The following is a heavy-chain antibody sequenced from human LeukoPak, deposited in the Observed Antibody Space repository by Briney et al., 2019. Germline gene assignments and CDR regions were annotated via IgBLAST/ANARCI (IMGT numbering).Heavy chain of an antibody. CDR1: GFTFSTYA. V-gene: IGHV3-23*01. CDR3: AKDEVVGATSDC. D-gene: IGHD1-26*01. Sequence: GGSLRLSCAASGFTFSTYAMSWVRQAPGKGLEWVSTISGSGGNTYYADSVKGRFTISRDNSKNTLNLQMNFLRAKDTAVYYCAKDEVVGATSDCWGQGTLVTVSS. CDR2: ISGSGGNT. J-gene: IGHJ4*02.